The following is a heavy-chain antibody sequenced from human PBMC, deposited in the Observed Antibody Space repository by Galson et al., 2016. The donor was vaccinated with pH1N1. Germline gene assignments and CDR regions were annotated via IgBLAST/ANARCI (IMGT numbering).Heavy chain of an antibody. V-gene: IGHV3-23*01. CDR3: VKEYHRQYYDDYPGLS. J-gene: IGHJ5*02. CDR1: GFTFNNYA. CDR2: ISGSGDKT. D-gene: IGHD3-3*01. Sequence: SLRLSCAASGFTFNNYAMSWVRQAPGKGLEWVSVISGSGDKTYYADSAKGRFTISRDDSKNTLYLNMNSLRAEDTAIYHCVKEYHRQYYDDYPGLSWGQGTLVTVSS.